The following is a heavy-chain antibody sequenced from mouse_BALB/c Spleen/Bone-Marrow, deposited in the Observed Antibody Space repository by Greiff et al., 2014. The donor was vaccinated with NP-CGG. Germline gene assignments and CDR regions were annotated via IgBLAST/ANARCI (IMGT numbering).Heavy chain of an antibody. Sequence: VQLKESGGGLVKPGGSLKLSCAASGFTFSDFYMFWFRQTPEKRLEWVATISDGGTYNYYPDSVKGRFTISRDNAKNNLYLQMSSLKSDDTAIYYCARSGERYGAMDYWGQGTSVTVSS. CDR3: ARSGERYGAMDY. D-gene: IGHD1-1*02. V-gene: IGHV5-4*02. J-gene: IGHJ4*01. CDR1: GFTFSDFY. CDR2: ISDGGTYN.